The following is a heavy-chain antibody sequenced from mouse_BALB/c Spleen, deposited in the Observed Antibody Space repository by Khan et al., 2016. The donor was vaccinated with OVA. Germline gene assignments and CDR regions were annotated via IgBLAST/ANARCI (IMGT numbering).Heavy chain of an antibody. Sequence: VQLQEPGPGLVAPSQSLSITCTVSGFSLTSYGINWVRQPPGKGLEWLGVIWAGGSTNYNSALKSRLSISKDNSKNQVFLKMNSLKTDDTAMYYCARFNDPYYSMNYWGQGTSVTISS. J-gene: IGHJ4*01. D-gene: IGHD2-3*01. CDR2: IWAGGST. V-gene: IGHV2-9*02. CDR3: ARFNDPYYSMNY. CDR1: GFSLTSYG.